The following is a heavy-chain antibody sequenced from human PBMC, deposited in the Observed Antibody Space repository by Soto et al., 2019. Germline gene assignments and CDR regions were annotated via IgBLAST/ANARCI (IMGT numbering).Heavy chain of an antibody. CDR3: ARSRLSVVVVAATDAFDI. V-gene: IGHV5-51*01. J-gene: IGHJ3*02. CDR2: IYPGDSDT. CDR1: GYSFTSYW. D-gene: IGHD2-15*01. Sequence: GESLKISCKGSGYSFTSYWIGWVRQMPGKGLEWMGIIYPGDSDTRYSPSFQGQVIISADKSISTAYLQWSSLKASDTAMYYCARSRLSVVVVAATDAFDIWGQGTMVTVSS.